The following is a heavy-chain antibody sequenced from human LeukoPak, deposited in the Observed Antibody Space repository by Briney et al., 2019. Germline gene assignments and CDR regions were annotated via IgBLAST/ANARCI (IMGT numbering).Heavy chain of an antibody. J-gene: IGHJ2*01. CDR3: ARATMIVGQNWYFDL. Sequence: PSETLSLTCTVSGGSISSYYWSWIRQPPGKGLEWIGYIYYSGSTNYNPSLKSRVTISVDTSKNQFSLKLSSVTAADTAVYYCARATMIVGQNWYFDLWGRGTLSLSPQ. D-gene: IGHD3-22*01. CDR2: IYYSGST. CDR1: GGSISSYY. V-gene: IGHV4-59*01.